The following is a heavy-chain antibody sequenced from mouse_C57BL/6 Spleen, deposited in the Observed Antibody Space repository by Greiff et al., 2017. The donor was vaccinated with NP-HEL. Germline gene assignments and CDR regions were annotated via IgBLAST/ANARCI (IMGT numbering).Heavy chain of an antibody. CDR2: ISSGSSTI. Sequence: DVHLVESGGGLVKPGGSLKLSCAASGFTFSDYGMHWVRQAPEKGLEWVAYISSGSSTICYADTVKGRFTISRDNAKNTLFLQMTSLRSEDTAMYYCARRDYYGSSWFAYWGQGTLVTVSA. CDR3: ARRDYYGSSWFAY. J-gene: IGHJ3*01. CDR1: GFTFSDYG. V-gene: IGHV5-17*01. D-gene: IGHD1-1*01.